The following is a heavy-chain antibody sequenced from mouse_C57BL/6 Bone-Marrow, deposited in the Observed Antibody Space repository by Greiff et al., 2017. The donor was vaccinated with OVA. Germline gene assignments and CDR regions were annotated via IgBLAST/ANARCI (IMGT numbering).Heavy chain of an antibody. CDR2: IYPGSGST. J-gene: IGHJ2*01. D-gene: IGHD2-2*01. Sequence: QLQQPGAELVKPGASVKMSCKASGYTFTSYWITWVKQRPGQGLEWIGDIYPGSGSTNYNEKFKSKATLTVDTSSSTAYMQLSSLTSEDSAVYYCARWVMVTEYYFDYWGQGTTLTVSS. V-gene: IGHV1-55*01. CDR3: ARWVMVTEYYFDY. CDR1: GYTFTSYW.